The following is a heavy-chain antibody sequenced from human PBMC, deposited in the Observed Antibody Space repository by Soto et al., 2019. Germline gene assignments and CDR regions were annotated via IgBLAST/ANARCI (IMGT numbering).Heavy chain of an antibody. CDR3: ARVRSPRGYYYMDV. Sequence: ASVKVSCKASGYTFTSYDINWVRQATGQGLEWMGWMNPNSGNTGYAQKFQGRVTMTRNTSISTAYMELSSLRSEDTAVYYCARVRSPRGYYYMDVWGKGTTVTVSS. CDR2: MNPNSGNT. J-gene: IGHJ6*03. V-gene: IGHV1-8*01. D-gene: IGHD3-10*01. CDR1: GYTFTSYD.